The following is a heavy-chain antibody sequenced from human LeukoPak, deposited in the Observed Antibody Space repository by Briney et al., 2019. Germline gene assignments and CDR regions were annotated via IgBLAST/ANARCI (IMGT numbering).Heavy chain of an antibody. D-gene: IGHD2-15*01. Sequence: PGGSLRLSCAASGFTFSSYAMHWVRQAPGKGLEWVAVISYDGSNKYYADSVKGRFTISRDNSKNTLYLQMNSLRAEDTAVYYCANPFYCSGGSCYPNFDYWGQGTLVTVSS. CDR2: ISYDGSNK. CDR3: ANPFYCSGGSCYPNFDY. CDR1: GFTFSSYA. V-gene: IGHV3-30-3*01. J-gene: IGHJ4*02.